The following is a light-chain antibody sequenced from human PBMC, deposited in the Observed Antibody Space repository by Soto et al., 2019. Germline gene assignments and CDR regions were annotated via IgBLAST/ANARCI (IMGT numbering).Light chain of an antibody. Sequence: EIVLTQSPGTLSLSPGEGATLSCRASQSVSSSYLAWYQQKPGQAPRLIIYGASSRATGIPDRFSGSGSGTDFTLTISRLEPEDFAVYYCQQYGSSPGTFGQGTQVDIK. CDR2: GAS. CDR1: QSVSSSY. J-gene: IGKJ1*01. V-gene: IGKV3-20*01. CDR3: QQYGSSPGT.